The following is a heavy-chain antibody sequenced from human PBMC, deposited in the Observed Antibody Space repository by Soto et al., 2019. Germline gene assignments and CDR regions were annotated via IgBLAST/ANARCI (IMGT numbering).Heavy chain of an antibody. CDR1: VGCISSGGYS. J-gene: IGHJ5*02. D-gene: IGHD2-2*01. CDR3: ARVPDR. CDR2: IYQSGST. Sequence: LSRSCAVSVGCISSGGYSWDGIRQPPGKCLEWIGYIYQSGSTYYNPSLKSRVTISVDRSKNQFSLKLSSATAADTAVYYCARVPDRWGQRTRVT. V-gene: IGHV4-30-2*01.